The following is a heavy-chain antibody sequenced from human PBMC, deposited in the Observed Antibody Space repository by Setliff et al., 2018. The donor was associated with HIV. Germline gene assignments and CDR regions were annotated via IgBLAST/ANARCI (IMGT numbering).Heavy chain of an antibody. CDR1: GYTLTDTY. J-gene: IGHJ6*03. V-gene: IGHV1-2*02. Sequence: ASVKVSCKASGYTLTDTYMHWVRQAPGQGLEWMAWINPNSGGTNYAQKFQGRVTMTRDTSISTAYMELSRLRSDDTAVYYCARAGGFGEFLGYYYMDVWGKGTTVTVSS. CDR3: ARAGGFGEFLGYYYMDV. D-gene: IGHD3-10*01. CDR2: INPNSGGT.